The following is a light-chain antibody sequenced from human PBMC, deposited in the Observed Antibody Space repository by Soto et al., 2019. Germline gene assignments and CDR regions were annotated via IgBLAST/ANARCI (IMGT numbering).Light chain of an antibody. CDR3: KQYGSPIT. Sequence: EILMTQSPDTLSVSPGESATLSCRASQRVYSNLAWYQQRPGQAPRLLIYGASTRATGVPARFSGRGSGTDFTLRISRLEPEDFAVYYCKQYGSPITCGQGKRREIK. V-gene: IGKV3-15*01. J-gene: IGKJ5*01. CDR2: GAS. CDR1: QRVYSN.